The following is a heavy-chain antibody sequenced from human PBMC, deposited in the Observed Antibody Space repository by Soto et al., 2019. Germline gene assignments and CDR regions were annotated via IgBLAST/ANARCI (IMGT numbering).Heavy chain of an antibody. J-gene: IGHJ6*02. CDR2: ISAYNGNT. Sequence: VASVKVSCKASGYTFTSYGISWVRQAPGQGLEWMGWISAYNGNTNYAQKLQGRVTMTTDTSTSTAYMELRSLRSDDTAVYYCARLRSRGYDILWGYGMDVWGQGTTVTVSS. D-gene: IGHD3-9*01. CDR3: ARLRSRGYDILWGYGMDV. V-gene: IGHV1-18*04. CDR1: GYTFTSYG.